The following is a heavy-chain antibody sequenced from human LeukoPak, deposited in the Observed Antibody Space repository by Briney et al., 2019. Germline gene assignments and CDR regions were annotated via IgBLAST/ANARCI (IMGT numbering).Heavy chain of an antibody. V-gene: IGHV3-53*01. Sequence: GGSLRLSCAASGFTVSSNYMSWVRQAPGKGLEWVSVIYSGGSTYYADSVKGRFTISRDNAKNLVSLQMNSLRAEDTAVYYCARGPYCDGTSCQSFFDYWGQGALVTVSS. CDR2: IYSGGST. D-gene: IGHD2-2*01. CDR3: ARGPYCDGTSCQSFFDY. CDR1: GFTVSSNY. J-gene: IGHJ4*02.